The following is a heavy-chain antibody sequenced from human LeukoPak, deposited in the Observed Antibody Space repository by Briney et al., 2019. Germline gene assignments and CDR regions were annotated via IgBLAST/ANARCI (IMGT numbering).Heavy chain of an antibody. CDR1: GGSISSSNW. CDR2: IYHSGST. CDR3: ARRPGYYYDSSGYNPFDY. Sequence: SGTLSLTCAVSGGSISSSNWWSWVRQPPGKGLEWIGEIYHSGSTNYNPSLKSRVTISVDKSKNQFSLKLSSVTAADTAVYYCARRPGYYYDSSGYNPFDYWGQGTLVTVSS. V-gene: IGHV4-4*02. D-gene: IGHD3-22*01. J-gene: IGHJ4*02.